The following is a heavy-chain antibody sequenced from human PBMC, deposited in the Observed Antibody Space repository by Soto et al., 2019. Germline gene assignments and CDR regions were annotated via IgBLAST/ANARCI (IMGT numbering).Heavy chain of an antibody. D-gene: IGHD4-17*01. CDR1: GGSITAYY. V-gene: IGHV4-59*01. Sequence: SETLSLTCTVSGGSITAYYWSWLRQSPGRGLEWIGYIYHTVTGVYNPYFEGRATISPDTSKNQFSLTLRSVSAADTAVYYCARAMIGNGGRGWFDPWGQGALVTVSS. CDR2: IYHTVTG. CDR3: ARAMIGNGGRGWFDP. J-gene: IGHJ5*02.